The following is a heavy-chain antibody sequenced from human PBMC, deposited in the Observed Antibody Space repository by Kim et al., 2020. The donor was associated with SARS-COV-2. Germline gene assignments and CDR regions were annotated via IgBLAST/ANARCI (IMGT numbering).Heavy chain of an antibody. CDR3: ARLNTGVGATPARWFDP. CDR2: IYPGDSDT. Sequence: GESLKISCKGSGYSFTSYWIGWVRQMPGKGLEWMGIIYPGDSDTRYSPSFQGQVTISADKSISTAYLQWSSLKASDTAMYYCARLNTGVGATPARWFDPWGQGTLVTVSS. D-gene: IGHD1-26*01. V-gene: IGHV5-51*01. CDR1: GYSFTSYW. J-gene: IGHJ5*02.